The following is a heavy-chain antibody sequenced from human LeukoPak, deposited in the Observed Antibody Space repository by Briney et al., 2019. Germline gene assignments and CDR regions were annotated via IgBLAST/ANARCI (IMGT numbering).Heavy chain of an antibody. CDR2: INPSGGST. CDR3: ARTYYPYYFDY. CDR1: GYTFTSYY. Sequence: VASVKVSCKASGYTFTSYYMHWVRQAPGQGLEWMGIINPSGGSTSYAQKFQGRVTMTRDMSTSTVYMELSSLRSEDTAVYYCARTYYPYYFDYWGQGTLVTVSS. J-gene: IGHJ4*02. V-gene: IGHV1-46*01. D-gene: IGHD3-10*01.